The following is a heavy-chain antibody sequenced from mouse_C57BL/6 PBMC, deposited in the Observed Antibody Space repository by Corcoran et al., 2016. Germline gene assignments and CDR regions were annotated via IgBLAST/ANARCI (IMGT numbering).Heavy chain of an antibody. CDR2: INTYSGVP. CDR3: AGVANAMDY. CDR1: GYTFTTYG. J-gene: IGHJ4*01. V-gene: IGHV9-3*01. D-gene: IGHD1-1*01. Sequence: QIQLVQSGPELKKPGETVKISCKASGYTFTTYGMSWVKQATGKGLKWMGWINTYSGVPTYADDFKGRFAFYLETSASTAYLQINNLKNEDTATYFCAGVANAMDYWGQGTSVTVSS.